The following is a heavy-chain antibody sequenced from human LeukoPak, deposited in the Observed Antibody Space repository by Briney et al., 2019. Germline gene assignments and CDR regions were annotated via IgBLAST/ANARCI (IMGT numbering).Heavy chain of an antibody. J-gene: IGHJ3*02. D-gene: IGHD3-16*01. CDR3: ARDDALGDNALDI. CDR2: ILNDGSQE. CDR1: GFTFSNYG. V-gene: IGHV3-33*01. Sequence: GGSLRLSCEASGFTFSNYGGHWVRPAPGKGLEWVAVILNDGSQEKYADSVKGRFTISRDNSKNTLFLQMNSLRAEDTAVYYCARDDALGDNALDIWGQGTTVTVSS.